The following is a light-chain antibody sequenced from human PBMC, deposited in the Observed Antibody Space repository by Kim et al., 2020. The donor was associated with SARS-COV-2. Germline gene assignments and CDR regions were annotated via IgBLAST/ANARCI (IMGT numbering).Light chain of an antibody. J-gene: IGKJ2*01. V-gene: IGKV1-39*01. Sequence: ASIGERVTITCRASQSISAYLNWYRQKPGKSPELLIYAASTLQGGVPSRFSGSGSGTDFTLTISSLQPEDFATYYCQQSSSSPRYTFGQGTKLEIK. CDR1: QSISAY. CDR3: QQSSSSPRYT. CDR2: AAS.